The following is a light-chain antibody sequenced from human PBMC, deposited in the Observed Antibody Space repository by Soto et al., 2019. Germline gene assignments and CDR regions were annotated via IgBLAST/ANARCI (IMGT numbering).Light chain of an antibody. V-gene: IGKV3-20*01. CDR3: QQYDTSPKYT. CDR1: QSVSSSY. J-gene: IGKJ2*01. CDR2: GAS. Sequence: EIVLTQSPGTLSLSPGERATLSCRASQSVSSSYLAWYQLKPGQAPRLLIYGASSRATGIPDRFSGSGSVTDFTLTISRLEPEDFAVYYCQQYDTSPKYTFGQGTKLEIK.